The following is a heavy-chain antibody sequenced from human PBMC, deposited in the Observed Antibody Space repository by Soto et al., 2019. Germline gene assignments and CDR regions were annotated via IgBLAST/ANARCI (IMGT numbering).Heavy chain of an antibody. V-gene: IGHV1-46*01. CDR2: MNPNSGDT. J-gene: IGHJ4*02. Sequence: ASVKVSCKASGDTFTTNFIHWVRQAPGQGLEWMGRMNPNSGDTLYAQEFQGRLTMTTDTSTSTVYLELSSLRSEDTALYYCARDRVGLEDYRGQGTLVTVSS. D-gene: IGHD1-26*01. CDR3: ARDRVGLEDY. CDR1: GDTFTTNF.